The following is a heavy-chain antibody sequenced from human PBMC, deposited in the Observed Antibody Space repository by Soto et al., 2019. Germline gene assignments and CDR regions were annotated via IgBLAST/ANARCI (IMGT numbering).Heavy chain of an antibody. J-gene: IGHJ4*02. Sequence: GGSLRLSCAASGFTFSSYAMSWVRQAPGRGLEWDSIISGNGGSTYYAASVKGRFTISRDNTKNTLYLQMDSLTAEDTAVYYCAKGSEFSNSYTLDFDFWGQGALVTVSS. CDR3: AKGSEFSNSYTLDFDF. V-gene: IGHV3-23*01. CDR1: GFTFSSYA. CDR2: ISGNGGST. D-gene: IGHD6-6*01.